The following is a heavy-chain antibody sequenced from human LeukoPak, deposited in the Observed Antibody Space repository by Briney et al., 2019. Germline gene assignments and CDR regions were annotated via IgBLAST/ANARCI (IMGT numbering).Heavy chain of an antibody. CDR1: GYAFTDYY. J-gene: IGHJ4*02. CDR3: ATEPPFGHCSSTSCYYFDY. V-gene: IGHV1-69-2*01. D-gene: IGHD2-2*01. Sequence: GASVKVSCKASGYAFTDYYMHWVQQAPGKGLEWMGRVDPEDGETIYAEKFQGRATITADTSTDTAYMELSSLRSEDTAVYYCATEPPFGHCSSTSCYYFDYWGQGTLVTVSS. CDR2: VDPEDGET.